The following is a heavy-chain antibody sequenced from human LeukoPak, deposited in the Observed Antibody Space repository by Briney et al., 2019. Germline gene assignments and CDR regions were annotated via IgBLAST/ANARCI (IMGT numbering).Heavy chain of an antibody. Sequence: GGSLRLSCAGSGLSFSSYGMHWVRQAPGKGLEWMAFIRSDGSNKYYADSVKGRFTISRDNSKNTLYLQMNSLRAEDTAVYYCARILDSAWGELGYWGQGTLVTVSS. V-gene: IGHV3-30*02. CDR2: IRSDGSNK. D-gene: IGHD6-19*01. CDR1: GLSFSSYG. CDR3: ARILDSAWGELGY. J-gene: IGHJ4*02.